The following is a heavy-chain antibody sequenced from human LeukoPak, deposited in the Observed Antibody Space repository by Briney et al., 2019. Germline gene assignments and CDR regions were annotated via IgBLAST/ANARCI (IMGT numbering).Heavy chain of an antibody. CDR3: AKDPSDSGAPD. CDR2: ISGSGGTT. J-gene: IGHJ4*02. Sequence: GGSLRLSCAASGFTFSNFAMSWVRQAPGRGLEWVSTISGSGGTTYYVDCVKGRFTISRDNSNNTLYLQMNSLRAEDTAVYYCAKDPSDSGAPDWGQGTLVTVSS. D-gene: IGHD3-10*01. CDR1: GFTFSNFA. V-gene: IGHV3-23*01.